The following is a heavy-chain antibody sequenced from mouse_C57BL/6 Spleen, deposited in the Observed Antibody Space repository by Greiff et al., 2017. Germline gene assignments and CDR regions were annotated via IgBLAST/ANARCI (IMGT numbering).Heavy chain of an antibody. J-gene: IGHJ2*01. V-gene: IGHV1-54*01. CDR1: GYAFTNYL. D-gene: IGHD2-1*01. CDR2: INPGSGGT. CDR3: ARSTHDY. Sequence: QVQLQQPGAELVRPGTSVKLSCKASGYAFTNYLIEWVKQRPGQGLEWIGVINPGSGGTNYNEKFKGKATLTADTSSSTAYMQLSSLTAEDSAVYVCARSTHDYWGQGTTLTVSS.